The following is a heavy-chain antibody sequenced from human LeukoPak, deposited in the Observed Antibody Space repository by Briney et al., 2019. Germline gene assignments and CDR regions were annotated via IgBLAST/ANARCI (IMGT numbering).Heavy chain of an antibody. V-gene: IGHV3-23*01. CDR3: AKVLGTYYYDSSGYTFDY. CDR1: GFTFSSYA. D-gene: IGHD3-22*01. CDR2: ISGSGGST. J-gene: IGHJ4*02. Sequence: GGSLRLSCAASGFTFSSYAMSWVRQAPGKGPEWVSAISGSGGSTYYADSVKGRFTISRDNSKNTLYLQMNSLRAEDTAVYYCAKVLGTYYYDSSGYTFDYWGQGTLVTVSS.